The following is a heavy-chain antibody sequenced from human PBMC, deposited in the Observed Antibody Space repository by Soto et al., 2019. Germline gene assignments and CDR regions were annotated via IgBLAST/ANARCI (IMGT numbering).Heavy chain of an antibody. CDR3: AKGRDGSGSLTPRVDF. J-gene: IGHJ4*02. V-gene: IGHV3-23*01. CDR2: ISGGGDTT. CDR1: GFTFNNYA. Sequence: EVQLLESGGGLVQPGGSLRLSCAASGFTFNNYAMTWVRQAPGKGLEWVSAISGGGDTTSYADSVKGRFTVSRDGSKNTLYLQMSSLRAEDTALYYCAKGRDGSGSLTPRVDFWGQGTLVTVSS. D-gene: IGHD3-10*01.